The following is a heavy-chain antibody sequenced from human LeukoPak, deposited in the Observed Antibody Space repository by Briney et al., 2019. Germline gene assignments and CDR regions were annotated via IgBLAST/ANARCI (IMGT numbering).Heavy chain of an antibody. D-gene: IGHD2-15*01. CDR2: ISWNSGSI. V-gene: IGHV3-9*01. Sequence: GRSLRLSCAASGFTFDDYAMHWVRQAPGKGLEWVSGISWNSGSIGYADSAKGRFTISRDNAKNSLYLQMNSLRAEDTALYYCAKGSWDVVSGRFDIWGQGTMVTVSS. CDR1: GFTFDDYA. J-gene: IGHJ3*02. CDR3: AKGSWDVVSGRFDI.